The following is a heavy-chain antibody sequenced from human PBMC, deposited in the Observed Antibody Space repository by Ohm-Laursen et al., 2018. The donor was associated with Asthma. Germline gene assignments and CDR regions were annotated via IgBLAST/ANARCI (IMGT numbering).Heavy chain of an antibody. CDR2: ISYDGSNK. CDR1: GFTFSSYG. D-gene: IGHD5-18*01. J-gene: IGHJ4*02. V-gene: IGHV3-30*03. CDR3: ARDRGRGYSYGYLLC. Sequence: SLRLSCTASGFTFSSYGMHWVRQAPGKGLEWVAVISYDGSNKYYADSVKGRFTISRDNSKNTLYLQMNSLRAEDTAVYYCARDRGRGYSYGYLLCWGQGTLVTVSS.